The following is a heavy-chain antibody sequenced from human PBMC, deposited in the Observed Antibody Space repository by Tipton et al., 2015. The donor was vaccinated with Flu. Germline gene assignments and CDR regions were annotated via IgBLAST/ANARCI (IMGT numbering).Heavy chain of an antibody. CDR3: ARVGAVTMVRGLAFDAFDI. J-gene: IGHJ3*02. V-gene: IGHV4-39*07. Sequence: TLSLTCTVSGASISSESYYWGWIRQPPGKGLEWIGNIYHSGSTNYNPSLKSRVTISLGKSKNQFSLNLSSVTAADTAVYYCARVGAVTMVRGLAFDAFDIWGLGTMVAVSS. D-gene: IGHD3-10*01. CDR1: GASISSESYY. CDR2: IYHSGST.